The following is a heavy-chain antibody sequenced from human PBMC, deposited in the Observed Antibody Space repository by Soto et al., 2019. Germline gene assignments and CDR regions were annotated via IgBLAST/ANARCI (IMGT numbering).Heavy chain of an antibody. J-gene: IGHJ4*02. CDR2: INPSGGST. CDR1: GYSFTSYY. V-gene: IGHV1-46*03. Sequence: ASVKVSCEASGYSFTSYYMHWVRQAPGQGLEWMGIINPSGGSTSYAQKFQGRVTMTRDTSTSTVYMELSSLRSEDTAVYYCARDYNILTGYSIWDYWGQGTLVTVSS. CDR3: ARDYNILTGYSIWDY. D-gene: IGHD3-9*01.